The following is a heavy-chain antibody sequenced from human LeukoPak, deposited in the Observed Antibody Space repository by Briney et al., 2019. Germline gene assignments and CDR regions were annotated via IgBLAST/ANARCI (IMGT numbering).Heavy chain of an antibody. Sequence: SETLSLTCTVSGASMSTHYWSWLRQPPGKGLEWIGYLLDSWRTKDNPSLQSRVTLSADTSKNQFSLRLISVTAADTAVYYCATIRRGSIYGYFDFWGQGILVTVSS. CDR3: ATIRRGSIYGYFDF. J-gene: IGHJ4*02. CDR2: LLDSWRT. CDR1: GASMSTHY. V-gene: IGHV4-59*11. D-gene: IGHD5-18*01.